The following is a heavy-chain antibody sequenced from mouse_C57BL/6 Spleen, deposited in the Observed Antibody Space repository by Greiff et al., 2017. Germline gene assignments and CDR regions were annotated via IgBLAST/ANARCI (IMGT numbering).Heavy chain of an antibody. Sequence: EVQLQQSGPELVKPGASVKMSCKASGYTFTDYNMHWVKQSHGKSLEWIGYINPNNGGTSSNQKFKGKATLTVNKSSSTAYMELRSLTSEDSAVXYCARYYYGSSYTGFDYWGQGTTLTVSS. J-gene: IGHJ2*01. CDR3: ARYYYGSSYTGFDY. CDR2: INPNNGGT. CDR1: GYTFTDYN. V-gene: IGHV1-22*01. D-gene: IGHD1-1*01.